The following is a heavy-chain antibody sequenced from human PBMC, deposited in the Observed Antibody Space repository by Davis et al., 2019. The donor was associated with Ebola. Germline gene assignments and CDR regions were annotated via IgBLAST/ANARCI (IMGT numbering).Heavy chain of an antibody. V-gene: IGHV4-59*08. J-gene: IGHJ4*02. CDR1: GGSISSYY. D-gene: IGHD3-10*01. CDR2: IYYSGST. CDR3: ARQSLWFGELLSSYYFDY. Sequence: SETLSLTCTVSGGSISSYYWNWIRQPPGKGLEWIGYIYYSGSTNYNPSLKSRVTISVDTSKNQFSLKLSSVTAADTAVYYCARQSLWFGELLSSYYFDYWGQGTLVTVSS.